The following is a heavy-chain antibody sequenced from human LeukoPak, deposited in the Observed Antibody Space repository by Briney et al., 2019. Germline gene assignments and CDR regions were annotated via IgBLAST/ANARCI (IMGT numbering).Heavy chain of an antibody. D-gene: IGHD4-17*01. CDR1: GGSISSGDYY. Sequence: SQTLSLTCTVSGGSISSGDYYWSWIRQHPGKGLEWIGYIYYSGSTYYNPSLKSRVTISVDTSKNQFSLKLSSVTAADTAVYYCARDRRDGDYGPEGYYYYGMDVWGQGTTVTVSS. J-gene: IGHJ6*02. CDR2: IYYSGST. V-gene: IGHV4-31*03. CDR3: ARDRRDGDYGPEGYYYYGMDV.